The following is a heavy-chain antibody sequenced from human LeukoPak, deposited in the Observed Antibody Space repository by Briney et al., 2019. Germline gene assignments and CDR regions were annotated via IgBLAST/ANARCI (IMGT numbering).Heavy chain of an antibody. J-gene: IGHJ4*02. V-gene: IGHV1-8*01. Sequence: GGSVNVSCKASGYTFTSYDINWVRQATGQGLEWMGCMNPNSGSTSYAHTFQGRVTMTRNSSKSTPYMELNSLRSEDTAVYYGARAAHSPYYDFWSGYYPNWYYFDYWGQGTLVTVSS. CDR3: ARAAHSPYYDFWSGYYPNWYYFDY. CDR2: MNPNSGST. CDR1: GYTFTSYD. D-gene: IGHD3-3*01.